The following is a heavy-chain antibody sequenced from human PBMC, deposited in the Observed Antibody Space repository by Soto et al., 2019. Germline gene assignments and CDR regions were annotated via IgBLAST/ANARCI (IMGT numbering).Heavy chain of an antibody. V-gene: IGHV4-34*01. CDR2: INHSGST. Sequence: QVQLQQWGAGLLKPSETLSLTCAVYGGSFSGYYWSWIRQPPGKGLEWIGEINHSGSTNYNPSLKSRVTISVDTSKNQFSLKLSSVTAVDTAVYYCAGTPSQDIVVVPAAMGRFDYWGQGTLVTVSS. CDR3: AGTPSQDIVVVPAAMGRFDY. J-gene: IGHJ4*02. D-gene: IGHD2-2*01. CDR1: GGSFSGYY.